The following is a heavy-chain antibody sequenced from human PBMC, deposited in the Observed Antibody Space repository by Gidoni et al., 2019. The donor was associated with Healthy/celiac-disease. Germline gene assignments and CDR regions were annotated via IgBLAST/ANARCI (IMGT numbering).Heavy chain of an antibody. D-gene: IGHD3-22*01. V-gene: IGHV3-74*01. CDR1: GFTFRSYW. Sequence: EVQLVESGGGLVQPGGSLRLSCAASGFTFRSYWMHWVRQAPGKGLVWVSRSNSDGSSTSYEDSVKGRFTISRDNAKNTLYLQMNSLRAEDTAVYYCARLESYYDSSGYYDYWGQGTLVTVSS. CDR2: SNSDGSST. CDR3: ARLESYYDSSGYYDY. J-gene: IGHJ4*02.